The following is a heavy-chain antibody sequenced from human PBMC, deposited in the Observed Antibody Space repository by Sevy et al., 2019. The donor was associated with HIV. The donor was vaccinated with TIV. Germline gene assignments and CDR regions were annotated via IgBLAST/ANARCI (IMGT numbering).Heavy chain of an antibody. CDR3: AMDRIPDLVVVLPTFDY. CDR1: GFIFSSYA. Sequence: GGSLRLSCAASGFIFSSYAMHWVRQAPGKGLEWVAVMSFDGSNKYYADSVKGRFTISRDNSKKTLYLQMNSLRTEDTAVYYCAMDRIPDLVVVLPTFDYWGQGTLVTVSS. D-gene: IGHD2-15*01. CDR2: MSFDGSNK. J-gene: IGHJ4*02. V-gene: IGHV3-30*04.